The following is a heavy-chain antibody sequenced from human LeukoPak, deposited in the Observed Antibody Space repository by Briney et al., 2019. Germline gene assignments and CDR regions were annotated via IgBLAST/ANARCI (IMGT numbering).Heavy chain of an antibody. CDR2: IYYSGST. CDR3: ASLLYGSGSYYKAFDI. V-gene: IGHV4-30-4*01. CDR1: GGSISSGDYY. D-gene: IGHD3-10*01. J-gene: IGHJ3*02. Sequence: SETLSLTCTVSGGSISSGDYYWSWIRQPPGKGLEWIGYIYYSGSTYYNPSLKSRVTISVDTSKNQFSLKLSSVTAADTAVYYCASLLYGSGSYYKAFDIWGQGTMVTVSS.